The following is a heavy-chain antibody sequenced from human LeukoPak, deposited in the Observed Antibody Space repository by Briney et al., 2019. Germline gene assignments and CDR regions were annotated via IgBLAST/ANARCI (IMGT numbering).Heavy chain of an antibody. CDR1: GFTFSSYA. CDR3: ARGGRYTSSWYYFDY. Sequence: GGSLRLSCAASGFTFSSYAMSWVRQAPGKGLEWVSGISGSTGGTYYADSVKGRLTISRDNSKNTLYLQMNSLRAEDTAVYYCARGGRYTSSWYYFDYWGQGTLVIVSA. J-gene: IGHJ4*02. D-gene: IGHD6-13*01. CDR2: ISGSTGGT. V-gene: IGHV3-23*01.